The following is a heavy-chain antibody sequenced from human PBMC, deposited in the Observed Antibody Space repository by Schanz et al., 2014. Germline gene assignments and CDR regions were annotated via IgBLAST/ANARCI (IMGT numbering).Heavy chain of an antibody. CDR1: GGSINSGGYR. CDR2: MYSSGST. D-gene: IGHD3-10*01. CDR3: ARLRGGGVIITT. J-gene: IGHJ5*02. V-gene: IGHV4-39*01. Sequence: QLQLQESGPGLVKASETLSLTCSVSGGSINSGGYRWGWIRQPPGKGLEWIGTMYSSGSTYYNPSLKSGVPISADTSRNQFPLRVISVTAADTALYYCARLRGGGVIITTWGQGTLVTVSS.